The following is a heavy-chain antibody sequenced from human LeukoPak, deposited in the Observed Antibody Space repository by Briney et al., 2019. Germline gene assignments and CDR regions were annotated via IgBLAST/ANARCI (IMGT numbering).Heavy chain of an antibody. V-gene: IGHV4-34*01. CDR2: INHSGST. J-gene: IGHJ4*02. CDR3: ARGGRRRDFDY. CDR1: GGSISRYY. D-gene: IGHD1-14*01. Sequence: PSETLSLTCTVSGGSISRYYWSWIRQPPGKGLEWIGEINHSGSTNYNPSLKSRVTISVDTSKNQFSLKLSSVTAADTAVYYCARGGRRRDFDYWGQGTLVTVSS.